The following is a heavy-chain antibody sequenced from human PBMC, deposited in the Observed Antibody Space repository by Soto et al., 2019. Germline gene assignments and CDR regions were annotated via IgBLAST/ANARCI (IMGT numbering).Heavy chain of an antibody. CDR3: ARDFMYYDILTGYGQDGWCDP. V-gene: IGHV4-4*07. CDR2: IYTSGST. D-gene: IGHD3-9*01. CDR1: GGSISSYY. J-gene: IGHJ5*02. Sequence: SETLSLTCTVSGGSISSYYWSWIRQPAGKGLEWIGRIYTSGSTNYNPSLKSRVTMSVDTSKNQFSLKLSSVTAADTAVYYCARDFMYYDILTGYGQDGWCDPWGQGTLVTVSS.